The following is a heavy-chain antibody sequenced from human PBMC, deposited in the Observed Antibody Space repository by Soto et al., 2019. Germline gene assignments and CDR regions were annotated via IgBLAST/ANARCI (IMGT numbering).Heavy chain of an antibody. CDR3: ARGWSVDYCSGGSCYSIDSWFDP. V-gene: IGHV4-38-2*01. CDR2: IYHSGST. Sequence: PSETLSLTCAVSGYSISSGYYWGWIRQPPGKGLEWIGSIYHSGSTYYNPSLKSRVTISVDTSKNQFSLKLSSVTAADTAVYYCARGWSVDYCSGGSCYSIDSWFDPWGQGTLVTVSS. CDR1: GYSISSGYY. J-gene: IGHJ5*02. D-gene: IGHD2-15*01.